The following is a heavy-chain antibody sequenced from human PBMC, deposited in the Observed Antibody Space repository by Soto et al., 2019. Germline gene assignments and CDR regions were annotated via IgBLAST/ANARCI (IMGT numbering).Heavy chain of an antibody. CDR2: IYYSGST. V-gene: IGHV4-61*01. J-gene: IGHJ4*02. CDR1: GGSVSSCSYY. Sequence: SETLCLTCTVSGGSVSSCSYYWSWIRQPPGKGLEWIGYIYYSGSTNYNPSLKSRVTISVDTSKNQFSLKVRSVTAAATAVYYCARDWSLDSWGQGTLVTVSS. CDR3: ARDWSLDS.